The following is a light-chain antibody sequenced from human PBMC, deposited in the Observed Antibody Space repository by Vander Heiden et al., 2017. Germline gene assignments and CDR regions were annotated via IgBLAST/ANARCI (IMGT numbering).Light chain of an antibody. CDR3: SSYTSGSTLV. CDR2: DVS. Sequence: QSALTHTAPLSASPGKSITISCTGTSSEIGLYNYVSWYQHHPGKAPKLMIYDVSNRPSGVSNRFSGSKSGNTASLTISGLQAEDEADYYCSSYTSGSTLVFGGGTSLTVL. V-gene: IGLV2-14*03. J-gene: IGLJ2*01. CDR1: SSEIGLYNY.